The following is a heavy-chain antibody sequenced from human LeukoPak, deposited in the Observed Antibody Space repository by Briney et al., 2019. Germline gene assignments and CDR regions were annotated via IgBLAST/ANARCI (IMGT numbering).Heavy chain of an antibody. CDR2: IFSDDRT. CDR1: GFTFSSNY. Sequence: GGSLRLSCAASGFTFSSNYMSWVRQAPGKGLEWVSVIFSDDRTYYADSAKGRFTISRDNSKNTLYLQMNSLRAEDTAVYYCARHVVAVGFDYWGQGTLVTVSS. J-gene: IGHJ4*02. D-gene: IGHD3-22*01. CDR3: ARHVVAVGFDY. V-gene: IGHV3-66*04.